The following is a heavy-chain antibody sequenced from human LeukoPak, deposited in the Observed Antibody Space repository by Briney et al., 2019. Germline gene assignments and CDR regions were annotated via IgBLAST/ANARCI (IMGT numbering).Heavy chain of an antibody. CDR1: GFTFSSYA. V-gene: IGHV3-33*08. CDR3: AREASGYYRDF. D-gene: IGHD3-3*01. CDR2: IWYDGSKT. J-gene: IGHJ4*02. Sequence: PGGSLRLSCAASGFTFSSYAMSWVRQAPGKGLDWVAVIWYDGSKTLYADSVKGRFTISRDDSKNTLYLQMNSLRAEDTAVYYCAREASGYYRDFWGQGTLVTVSS.